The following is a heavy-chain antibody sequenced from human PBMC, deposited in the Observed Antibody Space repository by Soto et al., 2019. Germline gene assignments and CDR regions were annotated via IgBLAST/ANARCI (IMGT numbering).Heavy chain of an antibody. J-gene: IGHJ4*02. CDR1: GFTVSSNY. CDR2: IYSGGST. CDR3: ARAGHDYTDY. Sequence: EVQLVESGGGLVQPGGSLRLSCAASGFTVSSNYMSWVRQATGKGLEWVSGIYSGGSTYYADSVKGRFTISRDNSNNTLYLQINSLRAEDTAVYYCARAGHDYTDYWGQGTLVTVSS. V-gene: IGHV3-66*01.